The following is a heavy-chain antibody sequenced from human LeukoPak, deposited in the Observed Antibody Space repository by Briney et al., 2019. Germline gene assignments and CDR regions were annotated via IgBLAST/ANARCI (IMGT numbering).Heavy chain of an antibody. CDR3: VRGSFGPDI. J-gene: IGHJ3*02. Sequence: GGSLRLSCAASGFTFSSFWMHWVRQVPGKGLVWVSRINTGGTDTVYADSVKGRFTISRDNAKNTLYLQTNSLRAEDTAVYYCVRGSFGPDIWGQGTMVTVSS. CDR2: INTGGTDT. CDR1: GFTFSSFW. D-gene: IGHD3/OR15-3a*01. V-gene: IGHV3-74*01.